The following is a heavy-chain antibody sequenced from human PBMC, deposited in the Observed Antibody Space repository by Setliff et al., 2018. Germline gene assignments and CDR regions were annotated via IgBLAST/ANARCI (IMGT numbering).Heavy chain of an antibody. Sequence: PSETLSLTCTVSGASLNSGTYYWGWIRQPPGKGLEWIGRIYYRGDTYYNPSLKGRLTISVDTAKNRFSLNLTSVTAADTAVYYCATSGFCSAGSCYSFDDWGQGALVTV. CDR2: IYYRGDT. CDR1: GASLNSGTYY. V-gene: IGHV4-39*01. CDR3: ATSGFCSAGSCYSFDD. J-gene: IGHJ4*02. D-gene: IGHD6-19*01.